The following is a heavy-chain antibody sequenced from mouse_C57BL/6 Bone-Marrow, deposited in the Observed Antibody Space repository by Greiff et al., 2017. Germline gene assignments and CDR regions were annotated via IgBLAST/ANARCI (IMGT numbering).Heavy chain of an antibody. CDR2: IYPGSGST. V-gene: IGHV1-55*01. CDR1: GYNFTSYW. CDR3: ARHYGSSDGC. Sequence: QVQLQQPGAELVKPGASVKMSCKASGYNFTSYWITWVKQRPGQGLEWIGDIYPGSGSTNYNEKFKSKATLTVDTSSSTAYMQLSSLTSEDSAVYYCARHYGSSDGCWGQGTTLTVSS. J-gene: IGHJ2*01. D-gene: IGHD1-1*01.